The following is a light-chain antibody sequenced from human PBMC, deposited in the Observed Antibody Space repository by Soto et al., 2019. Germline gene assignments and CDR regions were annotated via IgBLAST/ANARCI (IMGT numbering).Light chain of an antibody. CDR3: DHYYSTPRT. CDR1: QSVLYSSNNQNY. V-gene: IGKV4-1*01. CDR2: WAS. Sequence: DIVMTQSPDSLAVSLGERATINCKSSQSVLYSSNNQNYLAWYQQKPGPPAKLLIYWASTRESGAPDRFSGGGSWTYYTLTISTLQAEDVAFYYGDHYYSTPRTFGQGTNLYIK. J-gene: IGKJ2*01.